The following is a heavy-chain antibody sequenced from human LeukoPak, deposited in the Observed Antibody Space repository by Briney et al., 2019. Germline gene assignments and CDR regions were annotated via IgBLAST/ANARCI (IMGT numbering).Heavy chain of an antibody. CDR3: ARARKLDNNVPPES. D-gene: IGHD1-14*01. CDR1: GYSISSNYY. Sequence: SETLSLTCIVSGYSISSNYYWGWIRQPPGKGLEWIGSIHHSGSTYYNPSLKSRVTISINTSRNHFSLKLSSVTAADTAVYYCARARKLDNNVPPESWGQGALVTVSS. V-gene: IGHV4-38-2*02. J-gene: IGHJ5*02. CDR2: IHHSGST.